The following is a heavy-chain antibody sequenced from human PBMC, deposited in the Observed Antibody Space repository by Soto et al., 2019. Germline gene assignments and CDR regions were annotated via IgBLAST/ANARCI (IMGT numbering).Heavy chain of an antibody. CDR3: ARMSLFYFFDS. J-gene: IGHJ4*01. D-gene: IGHD3-9*01. V-gene: IGHV4-59*01. CDR1: SDSMTSYY. CDR2: IYHSGIT. Sequence: PSETLSLTCPVSSDSMTSYYWTWIRQPPGKGLECIGYIYHSGITNYNPSLKSRVTISLDTSKNQFSLRLSSVTAADTAVYYCARMSLFYFFDSWGQGTLVNVS.